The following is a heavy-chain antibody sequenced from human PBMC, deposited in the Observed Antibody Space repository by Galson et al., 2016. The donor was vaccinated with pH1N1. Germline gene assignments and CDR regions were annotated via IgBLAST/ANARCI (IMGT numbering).Heavy chain of an antibody. Sequence: LTCALYGGSFSGHYWSWIRQSPGKGLEWIGEISHSGRSDYNPSLEGRVTVSIDTSMNQFSLNLISVAAADTAVYYCAIGYREKLGTGTHYYYSMDDWGPGSTVTVSS. J-gene: IGHJ6*02. CDR2: ISHSGRS. CDR3: AIGYREKLGTGTHYYYSMDD. D-gene: IGHD2-8*02. V-gene: IGHV4-34*01. CDR1: GGSFSGHY.